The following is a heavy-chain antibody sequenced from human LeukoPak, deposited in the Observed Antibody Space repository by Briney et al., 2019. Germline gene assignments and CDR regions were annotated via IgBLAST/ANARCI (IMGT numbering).Heavy chain of an antibody. V-gene: IGHV1-2*02. D-gene: IGHD4-23*01. Sequence: ASVKVTCKASGYTFTGFYMHWVRQAPGQGLEWMGWINPNSGGTNYAQKFQGRVTMTRDTSISTAYMELSRLRSDDTAVYYCARAPEPTTVVTPEDYYMDVWGKGTTVAVSS. CDR3: ARAPEPTTVVTPEDYYMDV. CDR1: GYTFTGFY. J-gene: IGHJ6*03. CDR2: INPNSGGT.